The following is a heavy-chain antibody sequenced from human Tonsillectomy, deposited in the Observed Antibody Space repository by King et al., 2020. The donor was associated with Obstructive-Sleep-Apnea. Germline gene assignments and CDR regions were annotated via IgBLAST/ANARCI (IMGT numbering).Heavy chain of an antibody. Sequence: QLVQSGAEVKKPGSSVKVSCKASGGTFSSYAISWVRQAPGQGLEWMGGIIPIFGTANYAQKFQGRVTITADESTSTAYMERSSLRSEDTAVYYCAGDPYQIYYDTGLEPTSYFDYWGQGTLVTVSS. D-gene: IGHD3-22*01. CDR2: IIPIFGTA. CDR1: GGTFSSYA. J-gene: IGHJ4*02. CDR3: AGDPYQIYYDTGLEPTSYFDY. V-gene: IGHV1-69*01.